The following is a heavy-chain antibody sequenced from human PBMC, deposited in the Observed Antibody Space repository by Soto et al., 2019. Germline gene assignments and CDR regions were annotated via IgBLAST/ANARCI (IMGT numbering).Heavy chain of an antibody. Sequence: PGESLKIFCKGSGGSFTSYWSGWVRQMPGKGLEWMGIIYPGDSDTRYSPSFQGQLTISAAKSISTAYLQWSRLKASDTAMYYCAVYCGGDCYFTDYYFDYWGQGTLVTVSS. V-gene: IGHV5-51*01. CDR1: GGSFTSYW. CDR3: AVYCGGDCYFTDYYFDY. D-gene: IGHD2-21*02. CDR2: IYPGDSDT. J-gene: IGHJ4*02.